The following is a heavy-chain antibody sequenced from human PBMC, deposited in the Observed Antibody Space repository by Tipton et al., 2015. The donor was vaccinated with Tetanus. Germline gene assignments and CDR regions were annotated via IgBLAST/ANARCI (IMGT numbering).Heavy chain of an antibody. CDR1: GFTLRSYS. Sequence: SLRLSCIASGFTLRSYSMNWVRQALGKGLEWISYISTTSNTIYYADSVKGRFTISRDNAMNSVSLQMTSLRREDAGVYYCASSTVTRWGPGAPVTVSS. J-gene: IGHJ4*02. D-gene: IGHD4-17*01. CDR3: ASSTVTR. CDR2: ISTTSNTI. V-gene: IGHV3-48*01.